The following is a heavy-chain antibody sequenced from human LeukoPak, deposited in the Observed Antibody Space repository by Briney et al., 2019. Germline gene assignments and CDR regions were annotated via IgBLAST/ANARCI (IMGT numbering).Heavy chain of an antibody. Sequence: ASVKVSCTASGYTFTSYGISWVRQAPGQGLEWMGWISAYNGNTNYAQKFQGWVTMTRDTSISTAYMELSRLRSDDTAVYYCARDVSAAGSYYYYGMDVWGQGTTVTVSS. CDR1: GYTFTSYG. V-gene: IGHV1-18*01. J-gene: IGHJ6*02. CDR2: ISAYNGNT. CDR3: ARDVSAAGSYYYYGMDV. D-gene: IGHD6-13*01.